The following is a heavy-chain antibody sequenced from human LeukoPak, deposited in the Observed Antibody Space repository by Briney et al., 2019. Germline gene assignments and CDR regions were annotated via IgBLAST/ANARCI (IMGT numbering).Heavy chain of an antibody. Sequence: GGSLRLSCAASGLTFSTYAMSWVRQAPGKGLEWVSAISNSGGRTYYADPVKGRFAISRDNSKNTLYLQMNSLRAEDTATYYCAKDHTLWAGAYYSDYWGQGALVTVSS. CDR1: GLTFSTYA. J-gene: IGHJ4*02. CDR2: ISNSGGRT. D-gene: IGHD3/OR15-3a*01. V-gene: IGHV3-23*01. CDR3: AKDHTLWAGAYYSDY.